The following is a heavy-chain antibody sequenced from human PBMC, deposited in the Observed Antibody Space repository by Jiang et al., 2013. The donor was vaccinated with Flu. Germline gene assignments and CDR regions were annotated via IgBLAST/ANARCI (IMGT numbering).Heavy chain of an antibody. CDR3: ARRGSGYDAYFDY. CDR2: IYHSGST. V-gene: IGHV4-31*03. CDR1: VAPSAVGGYY. D-gene: IGHD5-12*01. J-gene: IGHJ4*02. Sequence: TCTVSVAPSAVGGYYWSWIRQHPGKGLGWIGSIYHSGSTNYNPSLKSRLTISVDTSKNQFSLKLSSVTAADTAVYYCARRGSGYDAYFDYWGQGTLVTVSS.